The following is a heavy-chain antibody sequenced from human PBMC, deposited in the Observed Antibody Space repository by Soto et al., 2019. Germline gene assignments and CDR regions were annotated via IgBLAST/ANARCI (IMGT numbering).Heavy chain of an antibody. CDR3: AKDLTDMRYCSGGSCYNLGY. CDR2: ISGSGGST. CDR1: GFTFSSYA. J-gene: IGHJ4*02. V-gene: IGHV3-23*01. Sequence: PGGSLRLSCAASGFTFSSYAMSWVRQAPGKGLEWVSAISGSGGSTYYADSVKGRFTISRDNSKNTLYLQMNSLRAEDTAVYYCAKDLTDMRYCSGGSCYNLGYWGQGTLVTVSS. D-gene: IGHD2-15*01.